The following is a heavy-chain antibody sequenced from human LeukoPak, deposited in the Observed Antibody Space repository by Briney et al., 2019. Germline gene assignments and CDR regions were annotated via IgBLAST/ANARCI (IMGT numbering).Heavy chain of an antibody. CDR3: AKSGNSGSYLDAFDI. Sequence: PGGSLRLSCAASGFTFSSYSMNWVRQAPGKGLEWVSSISSSSSYIYYADSVKGRFTISRDNAKNSLYLQMNSLRAEDTALYYCAKSGNSGSYLDAFDIWGQGTMVTVSS. V-gene: IGHV3-21*04. CDR2: ISSSSSYI. D-gene: IGHD1-26*01. J-gene: IGHJ3*02. CDR1: GFTFSSYS.